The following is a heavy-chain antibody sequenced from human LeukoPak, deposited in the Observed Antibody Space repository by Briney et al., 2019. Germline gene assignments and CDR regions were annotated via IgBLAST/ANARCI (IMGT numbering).Heavy chain of an antibody. Sequence: GGSLRLSCAASGFTFSNYAMTWVRQAPGKGLEWVSSISSSSSYIYYADSVKGRFTISRDNAKNSLYLQMNSLRAEDTAVYYCARDRDGDLDVWGKGTTVTVSS. CDR1: GFTFSNYA. CDR3: ARDRDGDLDV. J-gene: IGHJ6*04. V-gene: IGHV3-21*01. CDR2: ISSSSSYI. D-gene: IGHD7-27*01.